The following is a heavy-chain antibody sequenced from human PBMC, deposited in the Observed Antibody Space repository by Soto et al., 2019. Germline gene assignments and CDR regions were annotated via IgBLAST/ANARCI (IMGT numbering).Heavy chain of an antibody. D-gene: IGHD7-27*01. CDR1: GYTFMNHY. J-gene: IGHJ4*02. Sequence: QVQLVQSGAEVKKPGASVKVSCKTSGYTFMNHYMHWMRQAPGQGLEWKGIINPTGDSINYAGKFEVTVTTTTGTSSSTVSIEWTSLRLEDTSVYYCARDGGNMWGYFDHWGQGSLVTVSS. V-gene: IGHV1-46*01. CDR2: INPTGDSI. CDR3: ARDGGNMWGYFDH.